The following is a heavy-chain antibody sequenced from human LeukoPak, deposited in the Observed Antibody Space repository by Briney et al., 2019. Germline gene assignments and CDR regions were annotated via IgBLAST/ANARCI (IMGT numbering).Heavy chain of an antibody. Sequence: SETLSLTCTVSGGSISSYYWSWIRQPAGKGLEWIGRIYTSGSTNYNPSLKSRVTMSVDTSKNQFSLKLSSVTAADTAVYYCARGRSGYSYGTFDYWGQGTLVTVSS. CDR3: ARGRSGYSYGTFDY. J-gene: IGHJ4*02. CDR2: IYTSGST. V-gene: IGHV4-4*07. CDR1: GGSISSYY. D-gene: IGHD5-18*01.